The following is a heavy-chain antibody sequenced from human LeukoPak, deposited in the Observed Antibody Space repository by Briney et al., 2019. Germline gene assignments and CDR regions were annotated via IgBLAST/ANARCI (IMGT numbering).Heavy chain of an antibody. CDR1: GFTFSSYS. D-gene: IGHD4-17*01. CDR2: ISSSSSYI. CDR3: ARGKSNYGDYVDY. V-gene: IGHV3-21*01. Sequence: PGGSLRLSCAASGFTFSSYSMNWVRQAPGKGLEWVSSISSSSSYIYYADSVKGRFTISRDNAKNSLYPQMNSLRAEDTAVYYCARGKSNYGDYVDYWGQGTLVTVSS. J-gene: IGHJ4*02.